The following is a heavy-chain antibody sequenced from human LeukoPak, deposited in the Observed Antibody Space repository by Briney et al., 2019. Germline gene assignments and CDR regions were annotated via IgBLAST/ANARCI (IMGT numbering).Heavy chain of an antibody. CDR1: GFTFSSYS. J-gene: IGHJ4*02. CDR2: ISSSSSYI. D-gene: IGHD6-19*01. Sequence: GGSLRLSCAASGFTFSSYSMNWVRQAPGKGLEWVSSISSSSSYIYYADSVKGRFTISRDNAKNSLYLQMDSLRAEDTAVYYCARATVAGTGYFNYWGQGTLVTVSS. CDR3: ARATVAGTGYFNY. V-gene: IGHV3-21*01.